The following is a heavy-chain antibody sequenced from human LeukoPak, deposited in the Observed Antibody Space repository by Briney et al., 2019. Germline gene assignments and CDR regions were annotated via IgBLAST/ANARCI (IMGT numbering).Heavy chain of an antibody. Sequence: GESLKISCKGSGYSFTTYWIGWVRQMPGKGLEWMGIINPGDSDTRYSPSFQGQVTISADKSITTAYLQWSSLKASDTAMYYCARARYCSGGSCYAEYWGQGTLVIVSS. CDR2: INPGDSDT. CDR3: ARARYCSGGSCYAEY. D-gene: IGHD2-15*01. J-gene: IGHJ4*02. CDR1: GYSFTTYW. V-gene: IGHV5-51*01.